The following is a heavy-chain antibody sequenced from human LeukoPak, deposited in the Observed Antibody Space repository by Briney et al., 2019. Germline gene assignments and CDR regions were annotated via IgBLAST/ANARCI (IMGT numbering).Heavy chain of an antibody. Sequence: KPSETLSLTCTVSGGSISSSSYYWGWIRQPPGKGLEWIGSIYYSGSTYYNPSLKSRVTISVDTSKNQFSLKLSSVTAADTAVYYCARLPGATPSRFDPWGQGTLVTVSS. CDR2: IYYSGST. J-gene: IGHJ5*02. D-gene: IGHD5-24*01. V-gene: IGHV4-39*01. CDR3: ARLPGATPSRFDP. CDR1: GGSISSSSYY.